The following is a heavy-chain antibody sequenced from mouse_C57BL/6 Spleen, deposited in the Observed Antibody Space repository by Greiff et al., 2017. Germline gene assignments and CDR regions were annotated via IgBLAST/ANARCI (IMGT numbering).Heavy chain of an antibody. J-gene: IGHJ1*03. CDR1: GYTFTSYW. CDR2: INPSDSYT. CDR3: ARRRNNCDSSYGYVDV. V-gene: IGHV1-69*01. Sequence: VQLQQPGAELVMPGASVKLSCKASGYTFTSYWMHWVKQRPGQGLEWIGEINPSDSYTNYNQKFKGKSTLTVDKSSSTAYMQASSLTSEDSAVYYCARRRNNCDSSYGYVDVWGTEPTVTVSS. D-gene: IGHD1-1*01.